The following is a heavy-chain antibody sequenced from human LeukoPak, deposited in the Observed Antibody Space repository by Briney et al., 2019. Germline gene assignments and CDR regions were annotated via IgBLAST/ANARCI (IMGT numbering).Heavy chain of an antibody. V-gene: IGHV4-38-2*01. D-gene: IGHD2-21*02. CDR1: GYSIGSGHY. Sequence: SETLSLTCAVSGYSIGSGHYWGWIRQPPGKGLEWIGSIYHTKTTSYNPSLTSRVTISVDTSKNQFSLRLSSVTAADTAVYHCARVSGDDSGHFHLWGQGTLVTVSS. CDR2: IYHTKTT. CDR3: ARVSGDDSGHFHL. J-gene: IGHJ1*01.